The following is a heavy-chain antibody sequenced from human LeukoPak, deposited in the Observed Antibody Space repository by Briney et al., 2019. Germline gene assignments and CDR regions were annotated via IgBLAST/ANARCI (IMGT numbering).Heavy chain of an antibody. CDR3: AKDGESEYDYGGNYWYFDL. Sequence: PGGSLRLSCAASGFTFSSYAMSWVRQAPGKGLEWVSAISGSGGSTYYADSVKGRFTISRDNSKNTLYLQMNSLRAEDTAVYYCAKDGESEYDYGGNYWYFDLWGRGTLVTVSS. CDR1: GFTFSSYA. CDR2: ISGSGGST. V-gene: IGHV3-23*01. J-gene: IGHJ2*01. D-gene: IGHD4-23*01.